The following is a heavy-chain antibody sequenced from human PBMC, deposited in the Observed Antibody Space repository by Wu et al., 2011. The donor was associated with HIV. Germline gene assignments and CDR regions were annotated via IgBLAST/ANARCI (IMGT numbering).Heavy chain of an antibody. Sequence: KYAQKFQGRVTISADKSTSTAYMELRSLRSEDTAVYYCARVPPDAMIVPAQLDYGMDVWGQGTTVTVSS. D-gene: IGHD3-22*01. V-gene: IGHV1-69*04. CDR3: ARVPPDAMIVPAQLDYGMDV. J-gene: IGHJ6*02.